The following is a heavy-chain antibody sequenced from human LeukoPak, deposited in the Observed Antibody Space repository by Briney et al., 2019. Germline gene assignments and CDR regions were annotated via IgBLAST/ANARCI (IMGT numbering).Heavy chain of an antibody. J-gene: IGHJ5*02. D-gene: IGHD3-22*01. Sequence: ASVTLTCKASGYTFTGYYMHWVRQAPGQGLEWMGWINPNSGGTNYAQKFQGRVTMTRDTSISTAYMELSRLRSDDTAVYYCARGYYYDSSGYPRFDPWGQGNLVTVSS. CDR3: ARGYYYDSSGYPRFDP. V-gene: IGHV1-2*02. CDR1: GYTFTGYY. CDR2: INPNSGGT.